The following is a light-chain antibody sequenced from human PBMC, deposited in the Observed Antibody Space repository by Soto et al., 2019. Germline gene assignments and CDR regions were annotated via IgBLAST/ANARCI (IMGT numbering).Light chain of an antibody. J-gene: IGLJ3*02. V-gene: IGLV2-11*01. CDR3: YSYGGSYTWV. CDR1: SGDVGGYNF. CDR2: DVS. Sequence: QSALTQPLSVSGSPGQSVTISCTGTSGDVGGYNFVSWYQQHPGKAPTLMIFDVSQRPSGVPDRFSGSKSGNTASLTISGLQADDEAGYYCYSYGGSYTWVFGGGTKVTVL.